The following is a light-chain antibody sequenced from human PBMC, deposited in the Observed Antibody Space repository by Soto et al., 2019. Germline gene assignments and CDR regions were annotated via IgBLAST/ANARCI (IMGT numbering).Light chain of an antibody. Sequence: EIEMTQSPATLSVSPGERATLSCRASQSVRGNLAWYQQKPGQAPRLLIHGASTRATGIPARFSGSGSATEFTLTISSLQSEDFAVYYCQQHNEWPPAFGQGTKADIK. J-gene: IGKJ1*01. CDR3: QQHNEWPPA. V-gene: IGKV3-15*01. CDR2: GAS. CDR1: QSVRGN.